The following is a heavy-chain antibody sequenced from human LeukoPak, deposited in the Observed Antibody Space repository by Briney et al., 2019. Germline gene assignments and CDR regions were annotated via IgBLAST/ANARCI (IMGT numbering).Heavy chain of an antibody. CDR1: GYTFTGYY. CDR3: ARAPALGYCSSTSCYENWFDP. CDR2: INPNSGGT. Sequence: GASVKVSCKASGYTFTGYYMHWVRQAPGQGLEWMGWINPNSGGTNYAQKFQGWVTMTRDTSISTAYMELSRLRSDDTAVYYCARAPALGYCSSTSCYENWFDPWGQGTLVTVSS. D-gene: IGHD2-2*01. V-gene: IGHV1-2*04. J-gene: IGHJ5*02.